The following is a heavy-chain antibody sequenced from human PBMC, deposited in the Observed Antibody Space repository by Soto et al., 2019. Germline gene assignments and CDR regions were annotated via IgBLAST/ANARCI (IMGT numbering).Heavy chain of an antibody. CDR2: IYYSGTT. Sequence: SETLSLTCTVSGDSITSNSYFWAWIRQPPGKGLEWIGSIYYSGTTYYNPSLKSRVTISVDRSKNQFSLKLSSVTAADTAVYYCARDRALVVAAPAPWFDPWGQGTLVTVS. D-gene: IGHD2-15*01. CDR1: GDSITSNSYF. V-gene: IGHV4-39*02. CDR3: ARDRALVVAAPAPWFDP. J-gene: IGHJ5*02.